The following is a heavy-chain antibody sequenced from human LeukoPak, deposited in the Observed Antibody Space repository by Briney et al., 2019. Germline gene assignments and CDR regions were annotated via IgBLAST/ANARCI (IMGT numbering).Heavy chain of an antibody. J-gene: IGHJ6*02. CDR1: GFTFSSYS. CDR3: AKDQGSSWPGQPYLYYYYYGMHV. CDR2: ISSSSSYI. Sequence: GGSLRLSCAASGFTFSSYSMNWVRQAPGKGLEWVSSISSSSSYIYYADSVKGRFTISRDNAKNSLYLQMNSLRAEDTALYYCAKDQGSSWPGQPYLYYYYYGMHVWGQGTTVTVSS. D-gene: IGHD6-13*01. V-gene: IGHV3-21*04.